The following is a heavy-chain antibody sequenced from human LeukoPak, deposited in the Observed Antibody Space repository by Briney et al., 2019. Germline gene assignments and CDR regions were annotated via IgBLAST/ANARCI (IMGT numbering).Heavy chain of an antibody. V-gene: IGHV1-2*02. D-gene: IGHD3-22*01. CDR2: INPNTGGT. CDR1: VYSFTDYY. CDR3: ARGPHYYDTSGYDSRFDY. J-gene: IGHJ4*02. Sequence: ASVKVSCKPSVYSFTDYYMHWVRLAPGQGLEWMGWINPNTGGTNYAQKFQGRVTMTRDTSINTAYMELSSLRSEDTAVYYCARGPHYYDTSGYDSRFDYWGQGTLVTVSS.